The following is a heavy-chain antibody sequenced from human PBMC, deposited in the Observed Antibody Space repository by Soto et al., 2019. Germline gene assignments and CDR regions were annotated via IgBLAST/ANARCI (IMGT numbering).Heavy chain of an antibody. J-gene: IGHJ4*02. V-gene: IGHV1-69*01. CDR1: GDTFATYA. Sequence: QVQLVQSGAEVRKPGSSVKVSCKAYGDTFATYAITWVRQAPGQGLEWVGGLIPVFGTANYAHKFQGRVTITADEFTSTVYMELSGMRSEDTAVYYCARPSGGRIRYLEPFNYGGQGTQVLVSS. CDR3: ARPSGGRIRYLEPFNY. CDR2: LIPVFGTA. D-gene: IGHD3-3*01.